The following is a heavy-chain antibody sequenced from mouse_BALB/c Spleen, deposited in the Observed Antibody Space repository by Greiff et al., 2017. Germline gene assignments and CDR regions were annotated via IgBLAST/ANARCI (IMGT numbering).Heavy chain of an antibody. D-gene: IGHD1-2*01. CDR3: AGGLRLDY. CDR2: IDPANGNT. V-gene: IGHV14-3*02. Sequence: EVKLQESGAELVKPGASVKLSCTASGFNIKDTYMHWVKQRPEQGLEWIGRIDPANGNTKYDPKFQGKATITADTSSNTAYLQLSSLTSEDTAVYYCAGGLRLDYWGQGTTLTVSS. J-gene: IGHJ2*01. CDR1: GFNIKDTY.